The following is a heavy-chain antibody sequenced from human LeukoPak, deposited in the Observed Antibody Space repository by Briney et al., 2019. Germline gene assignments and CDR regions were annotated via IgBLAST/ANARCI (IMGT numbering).Heavy chain of an antibody. D-gene: IGHD3-10*01. J-gene: IGHJ4*02. Sequence: GGSLRLSCAASGFTFSSYAMSWVRQAPGKGLEWASAISGSGGSTYYADSVKGRFTISRDNSKNTLYLQMNSLRAEDTAVYYCAKYPDVLLWFGEFDYWGQGTLVTVSS. CDR1: GFTFSSYA. CDR3: AKYPDVLLWFGEFDY. CDR2: ISGSGGST. V-gene: IGHV3-23*01.